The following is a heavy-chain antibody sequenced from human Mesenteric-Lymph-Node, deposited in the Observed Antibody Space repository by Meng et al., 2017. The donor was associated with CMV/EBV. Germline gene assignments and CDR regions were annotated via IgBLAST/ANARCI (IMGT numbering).Heavy chain of an antibody. Sequence: GESLKISCAASAFTFDDYGMSWLRQSPGRGLEWVANINQDGAIEQYLDSVKGRFTVSRDNAKNLLYLQMNILRAEDTAVYYCARPPARMLDYWGRGTLVTVSS. CDR1: AFTFDDYG. V-gene: IGHV3-7*01. J-gene: IGHJ4*02. D-gene: IGHD2-2*01. CDR3: ARPPARMLDY. CDR2: INQDGAIE.